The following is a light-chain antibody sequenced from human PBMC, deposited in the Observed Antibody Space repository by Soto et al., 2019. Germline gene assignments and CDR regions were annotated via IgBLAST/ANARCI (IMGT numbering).Light chain of an antibody. V-gene: IGKV1-5*01. CDR3: QQYYTLYT. Sequence: DIQMTQSPSTLSASVGDRVTITCRASQNISNWLAWYQQRPGRAPNLLIHDASTLESGVPSRFSGSGSVTQFTLTITSLHPDDFATYDCQQYYTLYTFGQGTKLEIK. CDR2: DAS. CDR1: QNISNW. J-gene: IGKJ2*01.